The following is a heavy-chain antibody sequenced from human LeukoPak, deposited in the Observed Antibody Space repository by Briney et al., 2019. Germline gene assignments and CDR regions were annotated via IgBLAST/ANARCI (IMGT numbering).Heavy chain of an antibody. J-gene: IGHJ5*02. D-gene: IGHD3-22*01. CDR1: GGSISSYY. Sequence: SETLSLTCTVSGGSISSYYWSWIRQPAGKGLEWIGRIYTSGSTNYNPSLKSRVTMSVDTSKNQFSLKLSSVTAADTAVYYCARSPGITMIVDRLWFDPWGQGTLVTVSS. CDR3: ARSPGITMIVDRLWFDP. CDR2: IYTSGST. V-gene: IGHV4-4*07.